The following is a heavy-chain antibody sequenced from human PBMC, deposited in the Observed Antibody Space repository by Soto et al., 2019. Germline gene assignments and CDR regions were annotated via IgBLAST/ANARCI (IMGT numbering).Heavy chain of an antibody. V-gene: IGHV3-66*01. D-gene: IGHD2-15*01. CDR3: AREPRYCSGGSCSIMGDAFDI. CDR2: IYKDFT. CDR1: GSTVTDIY. Sequence: EVQLGESGGGLVQPGGSLRLSCVASGSTVTDIYMNWVRQAPGKGLEWVSVIYKDFTDYADFVRGRFSVSTDTSKNALYLQLDSLRAEDTAVYYCAREPRYCSGGSCSIMGDAFDIWGQGAMVTVSS. J-gene: IGHJ3*02.